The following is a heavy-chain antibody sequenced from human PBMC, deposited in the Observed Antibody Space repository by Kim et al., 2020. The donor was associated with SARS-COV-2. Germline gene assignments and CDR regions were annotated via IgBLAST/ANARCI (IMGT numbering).Heavy chain of an antibody. CDR1: GFTFSSYA. D-gene: IGHD6-19*01. J-gene: IGHJ6*02. V-gene: IGHV3-30*04. Sequence: GGSLRLSCAASGFTFSSYAMHWVRQAPGKGLEWVAVISYDGSNKYYADSVKGRFTISRDNSKNTLYLQMNSLRAEDTAVYYCARDPRPAVARSTGYYYGMDVWGQGTTVTVSS. CDR2: ISYDGSNK. CDR3: ARDPRPAVARSTGYYYGMDV.